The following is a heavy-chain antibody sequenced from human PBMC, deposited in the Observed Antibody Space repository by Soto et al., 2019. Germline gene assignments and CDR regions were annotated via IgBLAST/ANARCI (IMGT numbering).Heavy chain of an antibody. J-gene: IGHJ5*02. CDR2: ISSNGDST. CDR1: GFTFSMFS. CDR3: VHPRSTVQFPPT. Sequence: PXGSLRLSCSASGFTFSMFSMHGVRQAPGKGLEYVSGISSNGDSTYYADSVKGRFTISRDNSKNTLYLQMSSLRAVDTAVYYCVHPRSTVQFPPTWGKGTLVTVSS. V-gene: IGHV3-64D*06. D-gene: IGHD4-17*01.